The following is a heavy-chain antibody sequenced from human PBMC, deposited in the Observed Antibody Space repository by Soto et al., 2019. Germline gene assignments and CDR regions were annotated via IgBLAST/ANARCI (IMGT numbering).Heavy chain of an antibody. Sequence: SETLSLTCTVSGGSISSYYWSWIRQPPGKGLEWIGYIYYSGSTNYNPSLKSRVTISVDTSKNQFSLKLSSVTAADTAVYYCARQMASDAFVIWGQGTMVTASS. CDR2: IYYSGST. CDR3: ARQMASDAFVI. V-gene: IGHV4-59*08. J-gene: IGHJ3*02. CDR1: GGSISSYY.